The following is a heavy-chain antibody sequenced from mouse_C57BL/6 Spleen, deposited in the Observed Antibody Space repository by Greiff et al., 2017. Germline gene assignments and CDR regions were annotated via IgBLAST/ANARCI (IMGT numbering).Heavy chain of an antibody. CDR3: ARGGNFLWYFDV. V-gene: IGHV1-47*01. CDR2: FHPYNDDT. D-gene: IGHD2-1*01. J-gene: IGHJ1*03. CDR1: GYTFTTYP. Sequence: QVQLQQSGAELVKPGASVKMSCKASGYTFTTYPIEWMKQNHGKSLEWIGNFHPYNDDTKYNEKFKGKATLTVDKSSSTVYLELSRLTSYDSAVYYCARGGNFLWYFDVWGTGTTVTVSS.